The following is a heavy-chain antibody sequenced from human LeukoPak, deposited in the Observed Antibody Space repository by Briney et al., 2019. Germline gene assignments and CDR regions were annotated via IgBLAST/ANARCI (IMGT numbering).Heavy chain of an antibody. CDR3: ARDPVAGAIPLDY. CDR2: INPNSGGT. J-gene: IGHJ4*02. D-gene: IGHD6-19*01. Sequence: GASVKVSCKASGYTFTSYYMHWVRQAPGQGLEWMGRINPNSGGTNYAQKFQGRVTMTRDASISTAYMELSRLRSDDTAVYYCARDPVAGAIPLDYWGQGTLVTVSS. V-gene: IGHV1-2*06. CDR1: GYTFTSYY.